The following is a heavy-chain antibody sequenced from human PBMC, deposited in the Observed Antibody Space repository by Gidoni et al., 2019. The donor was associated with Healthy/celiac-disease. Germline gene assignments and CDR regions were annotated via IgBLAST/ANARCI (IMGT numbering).Heavy chain of an antibody. Sequence: QVQLQQWGAGLLKPSETLSLTCAVYGGSFSGYYWSWIRQPPGKGLEWIGEINHSGSTNYNPSLKSRVTISVDTSKNQFSLKLSSVTAADTAVYYCARGYCSSTSCRFYYYYYMDVWGKGTTVTVSS. CDR2: INHSGST. CDR1: GGSFSGYY. CDR3: ARGYCSSTSCRFYYYYYMDV. V-gene: IGHV4-34*01. J-gene: IGHJ6*03. D-gene: IGHD2-2*01.